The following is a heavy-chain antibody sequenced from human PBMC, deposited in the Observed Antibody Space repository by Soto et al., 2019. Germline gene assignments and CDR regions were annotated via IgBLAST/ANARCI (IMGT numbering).Heavy chain of an antibody. J-gene: IGHJ4*02. V-gene: IGHV3-23*01. CDR2: ISGSGGST. D-gene: IGHD6-19*01. CDR3: AKIPIIAVAGEYYFDY. Sequence: PGGSLRLSCAASGFTFSSYAMIWVRQAPGKGLEWVSAISGSGGSTYYADSVKGRFTISRDNSKNTLYLQMNSPRAEDTAVYYCAKIPIIAVAGEYYFDYWGQGTLVTVSS. CDR1: GFTFSSYA.